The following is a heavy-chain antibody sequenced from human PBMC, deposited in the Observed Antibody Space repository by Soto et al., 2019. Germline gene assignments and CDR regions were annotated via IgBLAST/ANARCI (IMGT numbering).Heavy chain of an antibody. V-gene: IGHV4-59*01. CDR3: ARGGGYSNPYNFDY. CDR1: GGSISTYY. Sequence: PSESLSLTCTVSGGSISTYYWTWIRQPPGKGLEWIGYIYYSVSTNYNPSLKSRVTISEDTPKKQFSLKLSSVTAADTAVYYCARGGGYSNPYNFDYWGQGTLVTVSS. CDR2: IYYSVST. J-gene: IGHJ4*02. D-gene: IGHD5-18*01.